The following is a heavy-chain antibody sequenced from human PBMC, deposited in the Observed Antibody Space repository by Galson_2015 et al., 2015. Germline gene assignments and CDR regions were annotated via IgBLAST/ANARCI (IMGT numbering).Heavy chain of an antibody. CDR2: ISYDGSNK. D-gene: IGHD3-22*01. CDR3: AKDSYDSSGQIPEGAFDI. CDR1: GFTFSSYG. Sequence: SLRLSCAASGFTFSSYGMHWVRQAPGKGLEWVAVISYDGSNKYYADSVKGRFTISRDNSKNTLYLQMNSLRAEDTAVYYCAKDSYDSSGQIPEGAFDIWGQGTMVTVSS. V-gene: IGHV3-30*18. J-gene: IGHJ3*02.